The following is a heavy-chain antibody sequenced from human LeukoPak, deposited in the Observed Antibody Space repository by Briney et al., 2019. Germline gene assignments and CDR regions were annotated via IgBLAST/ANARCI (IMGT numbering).Heavy chain of an antibody. CDR3: ATHMVRGGSD. Sequence: GASVKVSCKASGGTFSSYAISWVRQAPGQGHEWMGGIIPIFGTANYAQKFQGRVTITADESTSTAYMELSSLRSEDTAVYYCATHMVRGGSDWGQGTLVTVSS. J-gene: IGHJ4*02. V-gene: IGHV1-69*13. CDR1: GGTFSSYA. CDR2: IIPIFGTA. D-gene: IGHD3-10*01.